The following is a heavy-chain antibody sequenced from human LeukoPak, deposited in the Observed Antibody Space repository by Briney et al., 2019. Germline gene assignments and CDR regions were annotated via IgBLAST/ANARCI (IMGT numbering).Heavy chain of an antibody. CDR3: ARVWGAIDY. CDR1: GYTLTELS. J-gene: IGHJ4*02. D-gene: IGHD1-26*01. Sequence: ASVRVSCKVSGYTLTELSMHWVRQAPGKGLEWMGGFDPEDGETIYAQKFQGRVTMTRDTSISTAYMELISLRSEDTAVYYCARVWGAIDYWGQGTLVTVSS. V-gene: IGHV1-24*01. CDR2: FDPEDGET.